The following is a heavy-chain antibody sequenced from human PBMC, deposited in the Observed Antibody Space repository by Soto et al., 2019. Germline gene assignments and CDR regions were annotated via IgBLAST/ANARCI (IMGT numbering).Heavy chain of an antibody. J-gene: IGHJ6*02. V-gene: IGHV1-46*01. Sequence: GASVKVSCKASGYTFTSYYMHWLRQAPGQGLEWMGIINPSGGSTSYAQKFQGRVTMTRDTSTSTVYMELSSLRSEDTAVYYCARDLLLGTSSSDYYYGMDVWGQGTTVTVSS. CDR1: GYTFTSYY. D-gene: IGHD6-13*01. CDR3: ARDLLLGTSSSDYYYGMDV. CDR2: INPSGGST.